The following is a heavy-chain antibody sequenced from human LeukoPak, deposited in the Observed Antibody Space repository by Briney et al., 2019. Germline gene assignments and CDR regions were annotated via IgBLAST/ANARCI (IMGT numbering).Heavy chain of an antibody. D-gene: IGHD3-10*01. V-gene: IGHV4-59*08. J-gene: IGHJ6*02. CDR2: ISPTAYT. CDR1: GAFIGSYY. CDR3: TRHDVVPVIGHGMAV. Sequence: SETLSLTCTVSGAFIGSYYWSWIRQPPGKGLEWLGYISPTAYTIYTPSLKSRVTISREMSANQFSLIPSSVTAEDTAVYYCTRHDVVPVIGHGMAVWGQGTTVTVSS.